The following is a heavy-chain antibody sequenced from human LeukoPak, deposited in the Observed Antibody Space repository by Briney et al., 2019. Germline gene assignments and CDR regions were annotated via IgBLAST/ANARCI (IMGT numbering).Heavy chain of an antibody. Sequence: GGSLRLSCAASGFTFSSYSMNWVRQAPGKGLEWVPSISSSSSYIYYADSVKGRFTISRDNAKNSLYLQMNSLRAEDTAVYYCARDRSSGWYSTRIDYWGQGTLVTVSS. D-gene: IGHD6-19*01. J-gene: IGHJ4*02. CDR3: ARDRSSGWYSTRIDY. CDR2: ISSSSSYI. V-gene: IGHV3-21*01. CDR1: GFTFSSYS.